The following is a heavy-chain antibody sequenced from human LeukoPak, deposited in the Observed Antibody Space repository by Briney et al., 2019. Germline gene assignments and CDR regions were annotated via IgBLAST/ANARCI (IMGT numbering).Heavy chain of an antibody. CDR3: ARVFYTGGYYYYYYYMDV. Sequence: SETLSLTCTVSGGSISSYYWSWIRQPAGKGLEWIGRIYTSGSTNYNPSLKSRVTMSEDTSKNQFSLKLSSVTAADTAVYYCARVFYTGGYYYYYYYMDVWGKGTTVTVSS. CDR2: IYTSGST. D-gene: IGHD2-8*02. J-gene: IGHJ6*03. CDR1: GGSISSYY. V-gene: IGHV4-4*07.